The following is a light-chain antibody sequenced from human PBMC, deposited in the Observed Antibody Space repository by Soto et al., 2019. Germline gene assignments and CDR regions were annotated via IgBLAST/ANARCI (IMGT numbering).Light chain of an antibody. J-gene: IGKJ1*01. CDR2: DAS. V-gene: IGKV1-5*01. CDR3: QQFGET. CDR1: QGISNW. Sequence: DIQMTQSPSTLSASVGDRVTITCRASQGISNWLAWYQQKPGKAPKLLIYDASALESGVPSRFSGSGSGTEFTPTISSLLADDFANYCCQQFGETFGQGTKVEIE.